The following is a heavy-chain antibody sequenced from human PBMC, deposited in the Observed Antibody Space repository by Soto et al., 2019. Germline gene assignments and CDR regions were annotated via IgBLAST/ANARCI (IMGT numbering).Heavy chain of an antibody. V-gene: IGHV4-30-2*01. D-gene: IGHD3-22*01. CDR2: IYHSGST. Sequence: PSETLSLTCAVSGGSISSGGYSWSWIRQPPGKGLEWIGYIYHSGSTYYNPSFQGQVTNSADRSTSTVFLQWASLKASDTAVYFCARKDKSGYFNWFDPWGQGTLVTVSS. CDR1: GGSISSGGYS. J-gene: IGHJ5*02. CDR3: ARKDKSGYFNWFDP.